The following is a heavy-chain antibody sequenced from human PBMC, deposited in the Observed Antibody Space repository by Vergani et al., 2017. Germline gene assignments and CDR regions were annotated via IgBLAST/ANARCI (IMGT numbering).Heavy chain of an antibody. D-gene: IGHD5-18*01. J-gene: IGHJ4*02. Sequence: QVQLVQSGAEVKKPGASVKVSCKASGYTFTGYYMHWVRQAPGQGLEWMGWINPNSGGTNYARKFQGRVTMTRDTSISTAYMELSRLRSDDTAVYYCASPDESYGYGGGGYWGQGTLVTVSS. CDR3: ASPDESYGYGGGGY. CDR2: INPNSGGT. V-gene: IGHV1-2*02. CDR1: GYTFTGYY.